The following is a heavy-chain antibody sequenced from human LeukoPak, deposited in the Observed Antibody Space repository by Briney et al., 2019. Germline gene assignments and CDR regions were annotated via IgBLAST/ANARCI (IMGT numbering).Heavy chain of an antibody. D-gene: IGHD3-3*01. Sequence: LGESLKISCKGSGYSFTNYWIGWVRQMPGKGLEWMGIIYPGDSATTYSPSFQGQITISADKSISTAYLQWSSLKASDTAMYYCARQYDFWSEGDYWGQGALVTVSS. J-gene: IGHJ4*02. CDR3: ARQYDFWSEGDY. V-gene: IGHV5-51*01. CDR1: GYSFTNYW. CDR2: IYPGDSAT.